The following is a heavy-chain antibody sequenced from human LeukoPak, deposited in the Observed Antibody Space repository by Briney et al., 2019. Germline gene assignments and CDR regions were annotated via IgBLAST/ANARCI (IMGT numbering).Heavy chain of an antibody. CDR1: GYTFTSYG. CDR3: ARDLGAADDY. CDR2: ISAYNDNT. Sequence: ASVTVSFTASGYTFTSYGISWVRQAPGQGLEWMGWISAYNDNTNYAQKLQGRVTMTTDTSTSTAYMELRSLRSDDTAVYYCARDLGAADDYWGQGTLVTVSS. V-gene: IGHV1-18*01. J-gene: IGHJ4*02. D-gene: IGHD6-13*01.